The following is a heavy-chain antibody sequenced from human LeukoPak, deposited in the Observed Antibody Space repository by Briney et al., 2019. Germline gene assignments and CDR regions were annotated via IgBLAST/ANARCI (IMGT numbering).Heavy chain of an antibody. D-gene: IGHD3-10*01. J-gene: IGHJ5*02. CDR3: ARGGSPGSTYWFDP. CDR2: IYYSGST. Sequence: PSETLSLTCIVSGXSISSYYWSWIRQPPGKGLECIGYIYYSGSTNYNPSLKSRVTISVDTSKNQFSLKLSSVTAADTAVYYCARGGSPGSTYWFDPWGQGTLVTVSS. V-gene: IGHV4-59*01. CDR1: GXSISSYY.